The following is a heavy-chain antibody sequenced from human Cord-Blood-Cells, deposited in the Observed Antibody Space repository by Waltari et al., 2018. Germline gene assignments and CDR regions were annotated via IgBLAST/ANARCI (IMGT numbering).Heavy chain of an antibody. CDR2: INSDGSST. D-gene: IGHD6-6*01. J-gene: IGHJ4*02. Sequence: EVQLVESGGGLVQPGGSLRLSCAAPGFTVSTYWLHWVRQAPGKGMVWVSRINSDGSSTSYADSVKGRFTISRDNAKNTLYLQMNSLRAEDTAVYYCARASPSGFDYWGQGTLVTVSS. CDR1: GFTVSTYW. CDR3: ARASPSGFDY. V-gene: IGHV3-74*01.